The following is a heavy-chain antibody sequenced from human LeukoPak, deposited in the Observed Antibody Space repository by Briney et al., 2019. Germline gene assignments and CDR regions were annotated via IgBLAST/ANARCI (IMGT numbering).Heavy chain of an antibody. V-gene: IGHV4-59*01. Sequence: SETLSLTCTVSGGSISNYYWSWIRQPPGKGLEWIGYVSYRGDTNYNPSLKSRVTISVDTSKNQFSLKLTSVTAADTAVYYCARPYSSNWYDAFHIWGQGTMVTVSS. CDR3: ARPYSSNWYDAFHI. D-gene: IGHD6-13*01. CDR1: GGSISNYY. CDR2: VSYRGDT. J-gene: IGHJ3*02.